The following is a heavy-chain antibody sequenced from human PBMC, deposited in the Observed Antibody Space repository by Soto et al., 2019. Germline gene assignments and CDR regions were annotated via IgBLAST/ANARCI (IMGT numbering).Heavy chain of an antibody. CDR2: IWYDGSNK. V-gene: IGHV3-33*01. Sequence: QVDLVESGGGVVQPGRSLRLSCAASGFTFSSYGMHWVRQAPGKGLEWVAIIWYDGSNKFYAESVRGRFTISRDNSKNTLALQINSLKVEDTAVYYGARVPAAGLETDYWGQGTLVTVSS. J-gene: IGHJ4*02. CDR1: GFTFSSYG. CDR3: ARVPAAGLETDY. D-gene: IGHD6-13*01.